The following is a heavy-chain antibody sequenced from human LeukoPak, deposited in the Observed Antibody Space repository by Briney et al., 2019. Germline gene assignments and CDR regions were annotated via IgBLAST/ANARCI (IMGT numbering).Heavy chain of an antibody. V-gene: IGHV1-18*01. CDR2: ISAYNGNT. J-gene: IGHJ4*02. CDR1: GYTFTSYG. Sequence: GASVKVSCKASGYTFTSYGISWVRQAPGQGLEWMGWISAYNGNTNYAQKLQGRVTMTTDTSTSTAYMELRSLRSDDTAVYYCAIQVSGLFTPGDYFAYWGQGTLVTVSS. CDR3: AIQVSGLFTPGDYFAY. D-gene: IGHD3-22*01.